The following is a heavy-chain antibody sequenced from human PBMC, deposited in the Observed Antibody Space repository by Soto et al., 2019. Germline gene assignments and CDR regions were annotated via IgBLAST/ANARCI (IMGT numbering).Heavy chain of an antibody. CDR1: GFTFSSYA. V-gene: IGHV3-30-3*01. D-gene: IGHD3-10*01. J-gene: IGHJ4*02. CDR2: ISYDGSNK. CDR3: ARDQIAVRGHGNCDY. Sequence: QVQLVESGGGVVQPGRSLRLSCAASGFTFSSYAMHWVRQAPGKGMEWVAVISYDGSNKYYADSVKGRFTISRDNSKNTLYLQMNSLRAEDTAVYYCARDQIAVRGHGNCDYWGQGTLVTVSS.